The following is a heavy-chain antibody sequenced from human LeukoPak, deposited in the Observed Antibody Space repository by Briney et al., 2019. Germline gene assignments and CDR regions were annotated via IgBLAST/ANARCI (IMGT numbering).Heavy chain of an antibody. J-gene: IGHJ6*02. Sequence: PGGSLRLSCSASGFTFSSYPMHWVRQAPGKGLEWVAVISYDGSNKYYADSVKGRFTISRDNSKNTLYLQMNSLRAEDTAVYYCANSEAAADYYYYYGMDVWGQGTTVTVSS. V-gene: IGHV3-30*04. D-gene: IGHD6-13*01. CDR3: ANSEAAADYYYYYGMDV. CDR1: GFTFSSYP. CDR2: ISYDGSNK.